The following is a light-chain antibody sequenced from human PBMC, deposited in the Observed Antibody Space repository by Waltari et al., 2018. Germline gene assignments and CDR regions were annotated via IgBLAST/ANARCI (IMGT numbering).Light chain of an antibody. J-gene: IGKJ2*01. CDR3: QQYGSSLPYT. V-gene: IGKV3-20*01. Sequence: ELVLTQSPGTLSLSPGERATPSCRASQSVSSSDLAWYQQKPGQPPRLLIYGASSRATGIPDRFSGSGSGTDFTLTISRLEPEDFAVYYCQQYGSSLPYTFGQGTKLEIK. CDR1: QSVSSSD. CDR2: GAS.